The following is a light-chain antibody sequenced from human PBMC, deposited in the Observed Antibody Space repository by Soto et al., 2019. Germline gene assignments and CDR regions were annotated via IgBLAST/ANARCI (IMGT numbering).Light chain of an antibody. J-gene: IGLJ1*01. V-gene: IGLV2-14*01. CDR2: DVS. Sequence: QSALTQPASVSGSPGQSITISCTGTSSDVGGYNYVSWDQQHPGKAPKLMIYDVSNRPSGVSNRFSGSKSGNTASLTISGLQAEDEADYYRSSYTSSSTRVYGTGTKVTVL. CDR3: SSYTSSSTRV. CDR1: SSDVGGYNY.